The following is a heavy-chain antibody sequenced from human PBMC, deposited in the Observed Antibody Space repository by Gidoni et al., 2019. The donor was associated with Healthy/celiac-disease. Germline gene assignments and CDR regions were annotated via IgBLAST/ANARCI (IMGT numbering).Heavy chain of an antibody. D-gene: IGHD4-17*01. CDR1: GLPFGDYA. CDR2: IRSKAYGGKT. V-gene: IGHV3-49*03. CDR3: TRANYGDYYYYGMDV. J-gene: IGHJ6*02. Sequence: EVQLVESGGGLVQPGRSLRLSCTASGLPFGDYAMSWFRQAPGKGLEWVGFIRSKAYGGKTEYAASVKGRFTISRDDSKSIAYLQMNSLKTEDTAVYYCTRANYGDYYYYGMDVWGQGTTVTVSS.